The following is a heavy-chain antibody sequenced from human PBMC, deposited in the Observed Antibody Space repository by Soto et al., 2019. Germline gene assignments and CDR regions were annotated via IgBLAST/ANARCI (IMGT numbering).Heavy chain of an antibody. J-gene: IGHJ5*02. D-gene: IGHD6-13*01. Sequence: PSETLSLTCAVYGGSFSGYYWSWIRQPPGKGLEWIGEINHSGSTNYNPSLKSRVTISVDTSKNQSSLKLSSVTAADTAVYYCARDEQQLATGGFDPWGQGTLVTVSS. CDR1: GGSFSGYY. CDR2: INHSGST. CDR3: ARDEQQLATGGFDP. V-gene: IGHV4-34*01.